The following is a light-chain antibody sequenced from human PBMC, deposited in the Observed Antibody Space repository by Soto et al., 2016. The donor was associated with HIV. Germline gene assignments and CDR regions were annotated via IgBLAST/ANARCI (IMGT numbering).Light chain of an antibody. J-gene: IGLJ2*01. CDR3: QAWDTNTVV. CDR2: QDS. Sequence: SYDLTQPPSVSVSPGQTASITCSGDKLGEKYACWCQQRPGQSPVLVIYQDSKRPSGIPERFSGSNSGNTATLTISGAQAMDEADYYCQAWDTNTVVFGEGTKVTVL. CDR1: KLGEKY. V-gene: IGLV3-1*01.